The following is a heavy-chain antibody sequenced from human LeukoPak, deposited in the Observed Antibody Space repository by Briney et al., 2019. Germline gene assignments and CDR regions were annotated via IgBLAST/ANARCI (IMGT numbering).Heavy chain of an antibody. V-gene: IGHV3-7*01. J-gene: IGHJ4*02. CDR1: GFSLSGYW. CDR3: ARDLDFYATDY. Sequence: GSLRLSCAASGFSLSGYWMSWVRQAPGQGLEWVANIGKDGSWIHYADSVKGRFTISRDNAKHSLYLQMNSLRADDTAIYYCARDLDFYATDYWGQGTLVTVSS. D-gene: IGHD2/OR15-2a*01. CDR2: IGKDGSWI.